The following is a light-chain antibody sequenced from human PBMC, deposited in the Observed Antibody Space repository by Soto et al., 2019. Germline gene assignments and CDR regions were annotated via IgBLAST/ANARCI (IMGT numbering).Light chain of an antibody. CDR1: QSVGRW. Sequence: DIQVTQSPSTLSASVGDRVTITCRASQSVGRWLAWYQQKPGKAPNVLIYDASSLESGVPSRFSGSGSGTEFSLTISSLQPDDFATYFCQQYHTYPWTFGQGTKVEIK. CDR3: QQYHTYPWT. J-gene: IGKJ1*01. V-gene: IGKV1-5*03. CDR2: DAS.